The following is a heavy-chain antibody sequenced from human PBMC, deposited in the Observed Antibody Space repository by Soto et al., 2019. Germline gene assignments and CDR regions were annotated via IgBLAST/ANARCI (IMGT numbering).Heavy chain of an antibody. Sequence: SETLSLTCTVSGGSISSGGYYWSWIRKNPGKGMEWIGYIYYSGNTYYNPSLKSRVTISVDTSKNQFSLKLSSVTAADTAVYTCAREPLTWGHGTLVTVSS. J-gene: IGHJ5*01. V-gene: IGHV4-31*03. CDR2: IYYSGNT. CDR1: GGSISSGGYY. CDR3: AREPLT.